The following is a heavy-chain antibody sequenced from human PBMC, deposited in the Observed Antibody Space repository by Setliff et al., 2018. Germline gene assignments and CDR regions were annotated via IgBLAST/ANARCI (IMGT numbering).Heavy chain of an antibody. J-gene: IGHJ3*02. V-gene: IGHV3-30*02. CDR3: ARAKGVVNPIDAFDI. CDR2: IRYDGSNK. D-gene: IGHD3-3*01. CDR1: GFTFSSYG. Sequence: GGSLRLSCAAAGFTFSSYGMHWVRQAPGKGLEWVAFIRYDGSNKYYADSVKGRFTISRDNSKNTLYLQMGSLRAEDMAVYYCARAKGVVNPIDAFDIWGQGTVVTVSS.